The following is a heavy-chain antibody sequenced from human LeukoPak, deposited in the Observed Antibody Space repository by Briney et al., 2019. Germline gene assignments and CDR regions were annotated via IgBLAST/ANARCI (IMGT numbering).Heavy chain of an antibody. D-gene: IGHD3-16*01. J-gene: IGHJ4*02. CDR1: GFTFSSYA. CDR2: ISGSGDST. V-gene: IGHV3-23*01. Sequence: PGGSLRLSCAASGFTFSSYAMSWVRQAPGKGLEWVSAISGSGDSTYYADSVKGRFTISRDNSKNTLYLQMNSLRAEDTAVYYCAKDLGLSLVTHPNYWGQGTLVTVSS. CDR3: AKDLGLSLVTHPNY.